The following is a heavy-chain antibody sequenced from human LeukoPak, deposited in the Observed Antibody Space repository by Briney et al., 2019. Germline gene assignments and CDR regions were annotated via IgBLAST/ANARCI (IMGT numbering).Heavy chain of an antibody. CDR3: AKDGQRDCSSTSCYRLWYFQH. CDR2: ISYDGSNK. Sequence: GGSLRLSCAASGFTFTSYGMHWVRQAPGKGLEWVAVISYDGSNKYYADSVKGRFTISRDNSKNTLYLQMNSLRAEDTAVYYCAKDGQRDCSSTSCYRLWYFQHWGQGTLVTVSS. J-gene: IGHJ1*01. D-gene: IGHD2-2*02. CDR1: GFTFTSYG. V-gene: IGHV3-30*18.